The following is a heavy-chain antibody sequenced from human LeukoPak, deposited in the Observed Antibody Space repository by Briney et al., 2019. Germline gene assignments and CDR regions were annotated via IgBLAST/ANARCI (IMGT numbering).Heavy chain of an antibody. J-gene: IGHJ4*02. D-gene: IGHD3-10*01. CDR3: ARETGRYFDY. V-gene: IGHV4-59*01. CDR1: GGSISSYY. CDR2: IYYSGST. Sequence: SETLSLTCAVYGGSISSYYWSWIRQPPGKGLEWIGYIYYSGSTNYNPSLKSRVTISVDTSKNQFSLKLSSVTAADTAVYYCARETGRYFDYWGQGTLVTVSS.